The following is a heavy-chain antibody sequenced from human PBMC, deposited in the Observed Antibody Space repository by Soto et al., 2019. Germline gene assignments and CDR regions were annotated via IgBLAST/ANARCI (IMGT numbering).Heavy chain of an antibody. CDR1: GGSISSSSYY. CDR2: IYYRGIT. Sequence: QLQLQESGPGLVKPSETLSLTCAVSGGSISSSSYYWAWVRQAPGKGLEWIGTIYYRGITYDNSSLKSRVTLSVDTSKHQFALRLGSVTAADTAGYYCARQTRYSGYALWHPYYFDQWGQGILVTVSS. CDR3: ARQTRYSGYALWHPYYFDQ. D-gene: IGHD5-12*01. V-gene: IGHV4-39*01. J-gene: IGHJ4*02.